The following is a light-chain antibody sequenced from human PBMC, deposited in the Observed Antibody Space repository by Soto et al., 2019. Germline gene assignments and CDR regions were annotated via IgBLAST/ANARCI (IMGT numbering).Light chain of an antibody. Sequence: DIQMTQSPSTLSASVGDRVTITCRASQSITIWLAWYQQKPGKAPKLLIFDASSLESGVPSRFSGSGSDTYFTLTIDSLQPEDVATYYCQHSYITPRYTFGQGTKVDIK. CDR3: QHSYITPRYT. CDR2: DAS. CDR1: QSITIW. V-gene: IGKV1-5*01. J-gene: IGKJ2*01.